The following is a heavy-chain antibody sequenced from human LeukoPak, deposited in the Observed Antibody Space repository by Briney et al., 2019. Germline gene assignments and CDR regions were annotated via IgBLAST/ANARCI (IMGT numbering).Heavy chain of an antibody. D-gene: IGHD2/OR15-2a*01. Sequence: PSETLSLTCTVSGGSISSSSYYWGWIRQPPGKGLEWIGSIYYSGSTYYNPSLKSRVTISVDTSKNQFSLKLNSVTAADTAVYYCARAFRARYFDLWGRGTLVTVSS. J-gene: IGHJ2*01. CDR1: GGSISSSSYY. CDR2: IYYSGST. V-gene: IGHV4-39*01. CDR3: ARAFRARYFDL.